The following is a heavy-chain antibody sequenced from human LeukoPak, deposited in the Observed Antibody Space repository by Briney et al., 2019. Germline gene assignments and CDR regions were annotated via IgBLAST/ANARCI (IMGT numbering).Heavy chain of an antibody. J-gene: IGHJ6*02. CDR2: ISYDGSNK. Sequence: GGSLRLSCAAAGFTFSSYAMHWVRQAPGKGLEWVAVISYDGSNKYYADSVKGRFTISRDNSKNTLHLQMNSLRAEDTAVYYCARDGIAGYGMDVWGQGTTVTVSS. D-gene: IGHD1-26*01. CDR3: ARDGIAGYGMDV. V-gene: IGHV3-30-3*01. CDR1: GFTFSSYA.